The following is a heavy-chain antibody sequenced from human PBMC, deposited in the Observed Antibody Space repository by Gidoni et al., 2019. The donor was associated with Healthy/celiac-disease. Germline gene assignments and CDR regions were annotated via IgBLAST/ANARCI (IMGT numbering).Heavy chain of an antibody. CDR3: ARDADNGFDP. D-gene: IGHD2-8*01. CDR1: GFTFSSYS. CDR2: ISSSSSYI. J-gene: IGHJ5*02. V-gene: IGHV3-21*01. Sequence: EVQLVESGGGLVKPGGSLRLSCAASGFTFSSYSMNWVSQAPGKGLEWVSSISSSSSYIYYADSVKGRFTISRDNAKNSLYLQMNSLRAEDTAVYYCARDADNGFDPWGQGTLVTVSS.